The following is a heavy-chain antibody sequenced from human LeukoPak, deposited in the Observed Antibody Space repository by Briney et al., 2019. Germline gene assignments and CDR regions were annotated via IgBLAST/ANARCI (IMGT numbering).Heavy chain of an antibody. CDR2: IYYSGST. CDR3: ARGGYSYGSLYYFDY. V-gene: IGHV4-59*01. CDR1: GGSISSYY. Sequence: ASETLSLTCTVSGGSISSYYWSWIRQPPGKGLEWIGYIYYSGSTNYNPSLKSRVTISVDTSKNQFSLKLSSVTAADTAVYYCARGGYSYGSLYYFDYWGQGTLVTVSS. D-gene: IGHD5-18*01. J-gene: IGHJ4*02.